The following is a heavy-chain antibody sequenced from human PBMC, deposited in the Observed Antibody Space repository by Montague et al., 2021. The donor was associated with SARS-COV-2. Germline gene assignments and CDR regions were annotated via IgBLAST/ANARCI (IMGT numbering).Heavy chain of an antibody. CDR3: ARRYYDSSGYSDAFDI. Sequence: TLSLTCTVSGGSISSGSYYWSWIRQPAGKGLEWIGRIYTSESTNYNPSLKSRVTISVDTSKNQFSLKLSSVTAADTAVYYCARRYYDSSGYSDAFDIWGQGTTVTVSS. J-gene: IGHJ3*02. D-gene: IGHD3-22*01. V-gene: IGHV4-61*02. CDR2: IYTSEST. CDR1: GGSISSGSYY.